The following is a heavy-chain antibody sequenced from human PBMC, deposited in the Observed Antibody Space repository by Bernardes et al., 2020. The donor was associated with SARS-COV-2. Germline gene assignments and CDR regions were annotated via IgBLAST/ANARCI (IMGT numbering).Heavy chain of an antibody. J-gene: IGHJ4*02. CDR3: AKDSTVDSSIYGVLSFDS. CDR1: GFYFSNYA. CDR2: ISGSGLVI. V-gene: IGHV3-23*01. D-gene: IGHD3-3*01. Sequence: GGSLRLSCVASGFYFSNYAMCWVRQVPGKGLEWVSGISGSGLVIHYATSVRGRLTASRADSKTTIYMEMNNLRAEDTAIYYCAKDSTVDSSIYGVLSFDSWGQGTRVTVSS.